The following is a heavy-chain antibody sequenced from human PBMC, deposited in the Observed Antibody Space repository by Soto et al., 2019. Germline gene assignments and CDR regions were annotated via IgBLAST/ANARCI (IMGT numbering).Heavy chain of an antibody. J-gene: IGHJ6*03. CDR3: GRGGISHWAYFYYMDV. D-gene: IGHD2-21*01. V-gene: IGHV4-34*01. CDR1: GGSLSDYF. CDR2: INHLGSI. Sequence: ASETLSLTCVVSGGSLSDYFWSWIRQPPGMALEWIGEINHLGSINYNPSLKSRVTMSVDTSKNQLSLTLNSVTAADTATYYCGRGGISHWAYFYYMDVWDRGTTVTVSS.